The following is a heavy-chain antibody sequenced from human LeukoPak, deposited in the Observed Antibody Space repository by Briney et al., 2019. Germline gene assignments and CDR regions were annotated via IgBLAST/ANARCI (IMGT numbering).Heavy chain of an antibody. CDR2: INHSGST. CDR3: ARVRGDYYGSGIGNWFDP. V-gene: IGHV4-34*01. CDR1: GGSISSYY. Sequence: SETLSLTCTVSGGSISSYYWSWIRQPPGKGLEWIGEINHSGSTNYNPSLKSRVTISVDTSKNQFSLKLSSVTAADTAVYYCARVRGDYYGSGIGNWFDPWGQGTLVTVSS. D-gene: IGHD3-10*01. J-gene: IGHJ5*02.